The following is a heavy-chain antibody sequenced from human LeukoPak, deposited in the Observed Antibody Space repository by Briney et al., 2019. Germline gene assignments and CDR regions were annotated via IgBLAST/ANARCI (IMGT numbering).Heavy chain of an antibody. CDR1: GFSFSSYG. CDR2: LWYDGSNK. Sequence: GGSLRLSCAASGFSFSSYGMHWVRQAPGKGLEWVAVLWYDGSNKYYADSVKGRFTISRDNSKNRLYLQMNSLRAEDTAVYYCAKAACTTSCYYNCWGQGTLVTVSS. V-gene: IGHV3-33*06. CDR3: AKAACTTSCYYNC. D-gene: IGHD2-2*01. J-gene: IGHJ4*02.